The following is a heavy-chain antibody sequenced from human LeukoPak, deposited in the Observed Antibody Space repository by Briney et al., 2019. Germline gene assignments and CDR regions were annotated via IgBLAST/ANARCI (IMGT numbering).Heavy chain of an antibody. D-gene: IGHD5-24*01. CDR1: GFAFSSYW. J-gene: IGHJ4*02. V-gene: IGHV3-74*01. Sequence: GGSLRLSCTASGFAFSSYWMHWVRQAPGKGLVWVSRINSDGGSTSYADSVKGRFTISRDNAKNTLYLQMNSLRAEDTAVYYCARRIQGMAPYYFDYWGKGTLVTVSS. CDR3: ARRIQGMAPYYFDY. CDR2: INSDGGST.